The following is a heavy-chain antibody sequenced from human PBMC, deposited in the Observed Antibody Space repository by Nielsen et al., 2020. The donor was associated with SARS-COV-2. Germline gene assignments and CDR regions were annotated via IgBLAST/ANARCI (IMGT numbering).Heavy chain of an antibody. V-gene: IGHV1-3*01. CDR1: GNAFTSHP. J-gene: IGHJ4*02. D-gene: IGHD3-22*01. Sequence: ASVKVPCKASGNAFTSHPIHWVRQAPGQRPEWMGWINAGNGNTKYSEKFQGRVTITRDTSASTIYMDLSSLRSDDTAVYYCARLLDSRVYPTLDYWGQGTLVTVSS. CDR2: INAGNGNT. CDR3: ARLLDSRVYPTLDY.